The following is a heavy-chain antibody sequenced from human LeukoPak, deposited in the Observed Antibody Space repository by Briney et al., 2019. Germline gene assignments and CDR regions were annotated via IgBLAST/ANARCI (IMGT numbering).Heavy chain of an antibody. Sequence: ASVKASCKASGYTLTSYGINWMRQAPGQGLEWMGWISTQSGNTNYAQKVQGRLTLTTDRSTNTAYMELRSLRSDDTAVYYCARGAYGDKWGQGTMVTVSS. CDR2: ISTQSGNT. CDR3: ARGAYGDK. D-gene: IGHD4-17*01. CDR1: GYTLTSYG. J-gene: IGHJ4*02. V-gene: IGHV1-18*01.